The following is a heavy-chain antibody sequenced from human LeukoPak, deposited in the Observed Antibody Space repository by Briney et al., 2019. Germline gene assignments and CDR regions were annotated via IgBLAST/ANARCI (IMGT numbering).Heavy chain of an antibody. J-gene: IGHJ6*02. V-gene: IGHV3-66*01. D-gene: IGHD6-13*01. CDR2: IYSGGST. Sequence: GGSLRLSCAASGFTVSSNYMSWVRQAPGKGLEWVSVIYSGGSTYYAGSVKGRFTISRDNSKNTLYLQMNSLRAEDTAVYYCARDRFPTAAGSYYYYYGMDVWGQGTTVTVSS. CDR3: ARDRFPTAAGSYYYYYGMDV. CDR1: GFTVSSNY.